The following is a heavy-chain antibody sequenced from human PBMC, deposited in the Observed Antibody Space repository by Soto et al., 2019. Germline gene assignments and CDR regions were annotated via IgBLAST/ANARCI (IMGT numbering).Heavy chain of an antibody. Sequence: GGSLRLSCAASGFTFSSFVMGWVRQAPGKGLEWVSAIGGRDGATYYPDSVKGRFTISRDNSRNTLYLRMNSLRVDDTAVYYCAKRRGEGFFDYWGQGPLLTVSS. J-gene: IGHJ4*02. CDR3: AKRRGEGFFDY. D-gene: IGHD3-16*01. CDR1: GFTFSSFV. V-gene: IGHV3-23*01. CDR2: IGGRDGAT.